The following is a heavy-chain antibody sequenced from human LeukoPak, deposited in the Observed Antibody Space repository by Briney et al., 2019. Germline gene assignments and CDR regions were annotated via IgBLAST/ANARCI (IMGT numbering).Heavy chain of an antibody. D-gene: IGHD3-9*01. J-gene: IGHJ4*02. V-gene: IGHV3-23*01. CDR3: AKSHYDILTGYSYYFDY. Sequence: PGGSLRLSCAASGFTFSSYAMSWVRQAPGKGLEWVSSISGSGGSTYNADSVTGRFTISRDNSKNTLYLQMNSLRADDTAVYYCAKSHYDILTGYSYYFDYWGQGTLVAVSS. CDR1: GFTFSSYA. CDR2: ISGSGGST.